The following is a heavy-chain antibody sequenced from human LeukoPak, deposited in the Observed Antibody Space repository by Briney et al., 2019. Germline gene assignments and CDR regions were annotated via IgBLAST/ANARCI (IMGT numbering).Heavy chain of an antibody. CDR2: IYYSGIA. CDR1: DASITTCY. Sequence: SETLSLTCIVSDASITTCYWHWIRQPPRKGLELLGYIYYSGIANYNPSLKSRVTISVDTSKKQFSLQVKSVTAADTAVYYCAASGGWDAFHVWGQGTMVPVSS. CDR3: AASGGWDAFHV. V-gene: IGHV4-59*03. J-gene: IGHJ3*01. D-gene: IGHD2-15*01.